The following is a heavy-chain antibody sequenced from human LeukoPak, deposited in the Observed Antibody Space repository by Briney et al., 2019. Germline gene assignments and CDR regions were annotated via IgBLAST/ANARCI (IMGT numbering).Heavy chain of an antibody. V-gene: IGHV3-30*18. CDR3: AKGISGSRDYFQH. CDR2: ISYDGSNK. CDR1: GFTFSSYG. Sequence: QPGRSLRLSCTASGFTFSSYGMHWVRQAPGKGLEWVAVISYDGSNKYYADSVKGRFTISRDNSKNTLYLQMNSLRAEDTAVYYCAKGISGSRDYFQHWGQGTLVTVSS. J-gene: IGHJ1*01. D-gene: IGHD1-26*01.